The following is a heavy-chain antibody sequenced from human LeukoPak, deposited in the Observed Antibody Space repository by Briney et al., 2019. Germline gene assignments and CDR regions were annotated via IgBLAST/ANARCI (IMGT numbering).Heavy chain of an antibody. CDR1: GASVSSASY. D-gene: IGHD3-22*01. V-gene: IGHV4-39*01. CDR2: ISYSGST. CDR3: ARKGDSSGYYYIFDY. J-gene: IGHJ4*02. Sequence: SETLSLTCTVSGASVSSASYWTWIRQPPGKGLAWIGTISYSGSTYYNPSLKSRVTISVDTSKNQFSLKLSSVTAADTAVYYCARKGDSSGYYYIFDYWGQGTLVTVSS.